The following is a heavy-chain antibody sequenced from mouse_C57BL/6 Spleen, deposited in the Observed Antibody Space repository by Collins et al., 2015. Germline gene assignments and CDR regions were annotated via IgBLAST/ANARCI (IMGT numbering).Heavy chain of an antibody. V-gene: IGHV2-3*01. CDR1: GFSLTSYG. Sequence: QVQLKESGPGQVAPSQSLSITCTVSGFSLTSYGVSWVRQPPGKGLEWLGGIWGDGSTKYHSALTSRLSISKDNSKSQVFLKLNSLQTVDTATYYCAKQPDGYRCFDVWGAGTTVTVSS. CDR3: AKQPDGYRCFDV. CDR2: IWGDGST. D-gene: IGHD2-3*01. J-gene: IGHJ1*01.